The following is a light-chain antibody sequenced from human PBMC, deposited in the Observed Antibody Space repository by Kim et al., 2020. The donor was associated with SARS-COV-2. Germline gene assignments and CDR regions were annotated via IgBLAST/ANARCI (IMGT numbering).Light chain of an antibody. J-gene: IGLJ2*01. CDR3: QAWDSRTAV. V-gene: IGLV3-1*01. CDR2: RDD. Sequence: VSPGQTTSSTCSGDKLGDKYVCWYQQRPGQSPVLVIYRDDKRPSGIPERFSGTNSGNTATLTISGTQAMDEADYYCQAWDSRTAVFGGGTQLTVL. CDR1: KLGDKY.